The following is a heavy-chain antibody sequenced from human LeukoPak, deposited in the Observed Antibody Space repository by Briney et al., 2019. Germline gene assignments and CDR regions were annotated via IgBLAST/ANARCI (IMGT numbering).Heavy chain of an antibody. D-gene: IGHD3-16*01. CDR3: ARHLWEGAFDI. Sequence: PSENLSLTCTVSGGSVSSYYWSWIRQPPGKGLEWIGYLCYSGSTNYNPSLKGRVTMSVDTCKDQFSLKLSSVAAADTGVYSCARHLWEGAFDIWGQGTMVTVSS. J-gene: IGHJ3*02. CDR2: LCYSGST. V-gene: IGHV4-59*02. CDR1: GGSVSSYY.